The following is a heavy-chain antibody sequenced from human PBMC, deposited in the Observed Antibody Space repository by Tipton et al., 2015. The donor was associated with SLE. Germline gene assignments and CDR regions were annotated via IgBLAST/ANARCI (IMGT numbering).Heavy chain of an antibody. Sequence: TLSLTCAVYGGSFSGYYWSWIRQPPGKGLEWIGEINHSGSTNYNPSLKSRVTISVDTSKNQFSLKLSSVTAADTAVYYCARVAGWIEVAFDIWGQGTMVTVSS. V-gene: IGHV4-34*01. D-gene: IGHD2-2*03. J-gene: IGHJ3*02. CDR1: GGSFSGYY. CDR3: ARVAGWIEVAFDI. CDR2: INHSGST.